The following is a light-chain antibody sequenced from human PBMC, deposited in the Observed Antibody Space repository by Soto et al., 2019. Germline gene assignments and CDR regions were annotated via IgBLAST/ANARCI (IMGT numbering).Light chain of an antibody. CDR1: SXDVGGYNY. Sequence: QSALTQPASVSGSPGQSITISCTGTSXDVGGYNYVSWYQQHPGKAPKLMIYEVSTRPSGVSNRFSGSKSGNTASLTISGLQAEDEADYYCSSYTSSSTYVFGTGTKLTVL. J-gene: IGLJ1*01. CDR3: SSYTSSSTYV. CDR2: EVS. V-gene: IGLV2-14*01.